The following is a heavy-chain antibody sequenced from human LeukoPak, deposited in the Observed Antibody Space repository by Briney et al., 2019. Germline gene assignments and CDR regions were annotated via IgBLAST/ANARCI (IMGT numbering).Heavy chain of an antibody. V-gene: IGHV1-69*05. CDR2: ITPIFGTA. D-gene: IGHD3-16*01. Sequence: SAKVSCKASGGTFSSYAISWVRQAPGQGLEWMGGITPIFGTANYAQKFQGRVTITTDESTSTAYMELSSLRSEDTAVYYCARGRRGLRLFNWFDPWGQGTLVTVSS. CDR1: GGTFSSYA. J-gene: IGHJ5*02. CDR3: ARGRRGLRLFNWFDP.